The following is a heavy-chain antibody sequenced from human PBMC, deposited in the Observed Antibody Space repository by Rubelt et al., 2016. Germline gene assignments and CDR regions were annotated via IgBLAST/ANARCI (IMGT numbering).Heavy chain of an antibody. Sequence: QVQLVESGGGVVQPGRSLRLSCAASGFTFNRYTIHWVRQAPGKGLEWVAVISYDGSEKYYADSVKGRFTISRDNSMKPVYLQMNSLSAEDTAAYFCAGDAGYNSGWYFDYWGQGTLVTVSS. CDR3: AGDAGYNSGWYFDY. V-gene: IGHV3-30*04. D-gene: IGHD6-19*01. CDR2: ISYDGSEK. CDR1: GFTFNRYT. J-gene: IGHJ4*02.